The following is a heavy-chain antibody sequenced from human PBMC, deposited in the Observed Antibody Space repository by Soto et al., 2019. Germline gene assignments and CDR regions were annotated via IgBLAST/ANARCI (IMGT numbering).Heavy chain of an antibody. J-gene: IGHJ4*02. CDR1: GGSISTDTFY. V-gene: IGHV4-31*03. D-gene: IGHD2-15*01. CDR2: MYHRGST. Sequence: PSETLSLTCTVSGGSISTDTFYWSWIRQHPGKGLEWIGYMYHRGSTYYSPSLKSRVSISKDTSKNQFSLMLSSVTAADTAVYYCARYCSGGSCLMSHFDYWGQGALVTVSS. CDR3: ARYCSGGSCLMSHFDY.